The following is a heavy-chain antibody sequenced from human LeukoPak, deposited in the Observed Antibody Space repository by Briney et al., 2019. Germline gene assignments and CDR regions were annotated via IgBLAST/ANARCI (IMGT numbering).Heavy chain of an antibody. CDR3: ARVYGDYEYYFDC. CDR2: INPDGSTT. CDR1: GFTFSNYW. V-gene: IGHV3-74*01. Sequence: GGSLRLSCAASGFTFSNYWMHWVRQAPGKGLVWVSFINPDGSTTNYADSVKGRFTISRDNAKNSLYLQMNRLRAEYTALYYCARVYGDYEYYFDCWGQGTLVTVSS. D-gene: IGHD4-17*01. J-gene: IGHJ4*02.